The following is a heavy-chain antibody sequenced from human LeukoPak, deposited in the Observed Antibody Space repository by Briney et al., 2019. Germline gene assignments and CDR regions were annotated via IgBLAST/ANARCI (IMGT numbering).Heavy chain of an antibody. CDR3: ASGSRVWFDP. V-gene: IGHV4-39*07. CDR2: IYYSGST. CDR1: GGSISSSSYY. J-gene: IGHJ5*02. Sequence: PSETLSLTCTVSGGSISSSSYYWGWIRQPPGKGLEWIGSIYYSGSTYYNPSLKSRVTISVDTSKNQFSLKLSSVTAADTAVYYCASGSRVWFDPWGQGTLVTVSS.